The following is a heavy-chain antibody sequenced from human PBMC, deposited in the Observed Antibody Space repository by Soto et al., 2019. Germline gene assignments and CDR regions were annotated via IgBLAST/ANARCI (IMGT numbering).Heavy chain of an antibody. CDR1: GFTFADYG. D-gene: IGHD2-15*01. Sequence: GGSLSLSWAASGFTFADYGMSWVRQAPGKGLEWVSGINWNGGSTGYADSVKGRFTISRDNAKNSLYLQMNSLRAEDTALYHCARDRVVAATPYYYYMDVWGKGTTVTVSS. J-gene: IGHJ6*03. V-gene: IGHV3-20*01. CDR2: INWNGGST. CDR3: ARDRVVAATPYYYYMDV.